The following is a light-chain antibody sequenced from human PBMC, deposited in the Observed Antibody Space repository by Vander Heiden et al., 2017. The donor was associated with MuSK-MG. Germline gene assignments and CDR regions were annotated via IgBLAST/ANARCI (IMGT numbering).Light chain of an antibody. CDR3: QQYYSTPPA. J-gene: IGKJ4*01. CDR2: WAS. Sequence: DIVMTQSPDSLAVSLGERATINCKSSQRVLYSPNNKNYLAWYQQKPGQPPKLLIYWASTRESGVPDRFSGSGSGTDFTLTISSLQAEDVAVYYCQQYYSTPPAFGGGTKVEIK. CDR1: QRVLYSPNNKNY. V-gene: IGKV4-1*01.